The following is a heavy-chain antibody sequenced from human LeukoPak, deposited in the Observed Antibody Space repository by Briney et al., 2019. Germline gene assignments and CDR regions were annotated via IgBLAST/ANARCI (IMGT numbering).Heavy chain of an antibody. J-gene: IGHJ4*02. CDR3: ARSPSAYDFLNY. Sequence: SETLSLTCTVSGGSISTYYWSWIRQPPGKGLEWIGYIYYSWSTNYNPSLRSRVTISVDTSKNQFSLKLTSVTAADTAVYYCARSPSAYDFLNYWGQGTLVTVSS. V-gene: IGHV4-59*01. CDR1: GGSISTYY. D-gene: IGHD5-12*01. CDR2: IYYSWST.